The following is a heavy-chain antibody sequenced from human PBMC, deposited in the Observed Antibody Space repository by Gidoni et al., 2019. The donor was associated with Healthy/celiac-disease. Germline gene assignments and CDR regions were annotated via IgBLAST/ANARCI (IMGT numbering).Heavy chain of an antibody. CDR3: ARHYSQYGSGCLDY. J-gene: IGHJ4*02. CDR1: GGSLSSSSYY. V-gene: IGHV4-39*01. CDR2: IYYSGST. Sequence: QLQLQESGPGLAKPSETLSLTCTVSGGSLSSSSYYWGWIRQPPGKGLEWIGSIYYSGSTYYNPSLKSRVTISVDTSKNQFSLKLSSVTAADTAVYYCARHYSQYGSGCLDYWGQGTLVTVSS. D-gene: IGHD6-19*01.